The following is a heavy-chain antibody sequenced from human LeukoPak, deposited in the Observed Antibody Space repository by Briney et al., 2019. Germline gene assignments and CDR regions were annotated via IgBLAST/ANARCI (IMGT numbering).Heavy chain of an antibody. D-gene: IGHD3-22*01. CDR3: ARTYYYDSIDYFDY. CDR2: IRSDGSST. CDR1: GFTFRSYW. V-gene: IGHV3-74*01. Sequence: QPGGSLRLSCAASGFTFRSYWMPWVRQAPGKGLVWVSRIRSDGSSTIYADSVKGRFTISRDNAKNTLYLQMNSLRAEDTAVYYCARTYYYDSIDYFDYWGQGALVTVSS. J-gene: IGHJ4*02.